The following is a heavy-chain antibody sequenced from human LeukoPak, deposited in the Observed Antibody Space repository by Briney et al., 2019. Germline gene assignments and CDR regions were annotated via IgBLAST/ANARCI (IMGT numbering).Heavy chain of an antibody. V-gene: IGHV4-39*01. CDR3: ARSRQYQLLGWFDP. CDR1: GGSISSSSYY. J-gene: IGHJ5*02. CDR2: IYYSGST. D-gene: IGHD2-2*01. Sequence: KTSETLSLTCTVSGGSISSSSYYWGWIRQPPGKGLEWIGSIYYSGSTYYNPSLKSRVTISVDTSKNQFSLKLSSVTAADTAVYYCARSRQYQLLGWFDPRGQGTLVTVSS.